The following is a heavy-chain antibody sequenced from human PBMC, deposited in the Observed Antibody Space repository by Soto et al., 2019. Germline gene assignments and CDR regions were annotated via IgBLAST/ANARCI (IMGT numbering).Heavy chain of an antibody. CDR3: ARDQGVAAAGIPWFDP. J-gene: IGHJ5*02. D-gene: IGHD6-13*01. V-gene: IGHV4-4*07. CDR1: GASMNRYH. Sequence: SETLSLTCTVSGASMNRYHWSWIRQPAGKGLEWIGHIHSSGSTNYNPSLKSRVTMSVDTSKNQFSLRLMSLTAADTAVYYCARDQGVAAAGIPWFDPWGQGSLVTVSS. CDR2: IHSSGST.